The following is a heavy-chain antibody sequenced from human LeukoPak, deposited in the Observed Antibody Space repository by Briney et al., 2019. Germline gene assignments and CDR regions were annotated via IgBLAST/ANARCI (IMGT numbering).Heavy chain of an antibody. V-gene: IGHV3-7*04. J-gene: IGHJ4*02. CDR3: ARDLTTIGH. CDR2: IRQDSRER. CDR1: GFTFSDSW. D-gene: IGHD5-12*01. Sequence: GGSLRLSCAASGFTFSDSWMSWVRQAPGKGLEWVANIRQDSRERYYVDSVKGRFTISRDNAKSSLYLQMNSLRAEDTAVHYCARDLTTIGHWGQGTLVTVSS.